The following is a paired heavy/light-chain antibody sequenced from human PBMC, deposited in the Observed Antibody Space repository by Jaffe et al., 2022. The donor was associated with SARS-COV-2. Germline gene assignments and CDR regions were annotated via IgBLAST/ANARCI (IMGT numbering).Heavy chain of an antibody. J-gene: IGHJ4*02. CDR3: VRHGAYSDY. Sequence: EVQLVESGGGLVQPGGSLRLSCAASGFTFSNYWMGWVRQAPGKGLEWVANIKGDGTAQHYADSMKGRVTISRDNAKSSLNLEVNSLRVEDTALYYCVRHGAYSDYWGQGTLVVVSS. V-gene: IGHV3-7*01. D-gene: IGHD3-16*01. CDR1: GFTFSNYW. CDR2: IKGDGTAQ.
Light chain of an antibody. Sequence: DVVMTQSPLSLPVTLGQPASISCRSGQSLVHSDGNTYLNWFQQRPGQSPRRLIYKVSNRDSGVPDRFSGSGSGTDFTLKISRVEAEDVAIYYCMQGTHWPHTFGQGTKLEIK. CDR2: KVS. CDR1: QSLVHSDGNTY. CDR3: MQGTHWPHT. V-gene: IGKV2-30*02. J-gene: IGKJ2*01.